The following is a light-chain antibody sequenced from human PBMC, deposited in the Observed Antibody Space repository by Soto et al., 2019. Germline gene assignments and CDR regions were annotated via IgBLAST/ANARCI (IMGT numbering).Light chain of an antibody. Sequence: ALTHLPSWSGLPGHSSPNLGTGTSIAVGAYNYVSWYQQYPGKGPKLIIYDVNNRPSGVSNRFSGSKSGNTASLTISGLQADDEADYFCSSYTTSTTRYVFGTGTKVTVL. CDR2: DVN. V-gene: IGLV2-14*03. CDR1: SIAVGAYNY. J-gene: IGLJ1*01. CDR3: SSYTTSTTRYV.